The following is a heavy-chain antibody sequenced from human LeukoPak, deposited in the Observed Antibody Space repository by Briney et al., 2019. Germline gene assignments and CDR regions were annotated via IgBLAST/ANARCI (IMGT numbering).Heavy chain of an antibody. V-gene: IGHV4-39*01. Sequence: SETLSLTCTVSGGSISSSSYYWGWIRQPPGKGLEWIGSIYYSGSTYYNPSLKSRVTISVDTSKNQFSLILSSVTAADTALYYCARGGGFLESLYADVFDMWGQGTMVTVSS. CDR1: GGSISSSSYY. J-gene: IGHJ3*02. CDR2: IYYSGST. D-gene: IGHD3-3*01. CDR3: ARGGGFLESLYADVFDM.